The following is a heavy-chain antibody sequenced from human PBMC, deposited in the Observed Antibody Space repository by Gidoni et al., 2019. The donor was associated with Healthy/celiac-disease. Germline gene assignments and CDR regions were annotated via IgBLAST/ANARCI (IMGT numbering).Heavy chain of an antibody. V-gene: IGHV3-30*18. Sequence: QVQLVESGGGVVQPGRSLRLSCAASGFTFSSYGMHWVRQAPGKGLGWVAVISYDGSNKYYADSVKGRFTISRDNSKNTLYLQMNSLRAEDTAVYYCAKDPGRFLEWLPIDYWGQGTLVTVSS. D-gene: IGHD3-3*01. J-gene: IGHJ4*02. CDR3: AKDPGRFLEWLPIDY. CDR2: ISYDGSNK. CDR1: GFTFSSYG.